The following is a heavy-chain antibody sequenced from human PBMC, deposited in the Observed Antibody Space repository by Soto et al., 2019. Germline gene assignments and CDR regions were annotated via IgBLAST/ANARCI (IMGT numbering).Heavy chain of an antibody. Sequence: QVQLVQSGAEVKKPGSSVKVSCKASGGTFSSYAISWVRQAPGQGLEWMGGIIPIFGTANYAQKFQGRVTITADESTSTADMELSSLRSEDTAVYYCARVEMAKQFGWFDPWGQGTLVTVSS. CDR1: GGTFSSYA. CDR2: IIPIFGTA. J-gene: IGHJ5*02. V-gene: IGHV1-69*12. CDR3: ARVEMAKQFGWFDP. D-gene: IGHD5-12*01.